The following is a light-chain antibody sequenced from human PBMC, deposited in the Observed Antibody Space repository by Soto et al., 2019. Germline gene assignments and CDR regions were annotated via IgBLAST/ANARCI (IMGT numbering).Light chain of an antibody. J-gene: IGKJ4*01. CDR1: QSVSSN. Sequence: EIVMTQSPATLSVSPGERATLSCRARQSVSSNLAWYQQTPGQAPRRLISGASTRATGIPARFSGSGSGTECTLTISSLQSEEGAVYYCQQDNNWPPLTCGGGTKVEIK. CDR3: QQDNNWPPLT. V-gene: IGKV3-15*01. CDR2: GAS.